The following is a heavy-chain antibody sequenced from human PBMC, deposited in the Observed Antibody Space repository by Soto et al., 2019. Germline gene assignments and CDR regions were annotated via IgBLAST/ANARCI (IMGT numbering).Heavy chain of an antibody. J-gene: IGHJ4*02. CDR3: ARDPPPPDY. V-gene: IGHV1-18*01. Sequence: ASVNVSCKASGGTFSSYAISWVRQAPGQGLEWMGWISAYNGNTNYAQKLQGRVTMTTDTSTSTAYMELRSLRSDDTAVYHCARDPPPPDYWGQGTLVTVSS. CDR1: GGTFSSYA. CDR2: ISAYNGNT.